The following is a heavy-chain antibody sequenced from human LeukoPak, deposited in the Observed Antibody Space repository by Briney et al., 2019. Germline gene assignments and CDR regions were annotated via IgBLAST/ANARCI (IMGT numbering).Heavy chain of an antibody. CDR1: GFTFSSYA. CDR2: ISGSGGST. CDR3: ARTSVAAAISPYYFDY. Sequence: GGSLRLSCEASGFTFSSYAMSWVRQAPGKGLEWVSAISGSGGSTSYADSVKSRFTISRDNSKNTLYLQMNSLRAGDTAVYYCARTSVAAAISPYYFDYWGQGTLVTVSS. D-gene: IGHD2-2*02. J-gene: IGHJ4*02. V-gene: IGHV3-23*01.